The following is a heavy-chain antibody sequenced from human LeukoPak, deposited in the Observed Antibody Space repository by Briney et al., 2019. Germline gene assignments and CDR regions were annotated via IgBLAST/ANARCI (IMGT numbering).Heavy chain of an antibody. CDR1: GYTFTSYG. Sequence: ASVKVSCKASGYTFTSYGISWVRQAPGQGLEWMGWISAYNGNTNYAQKLQGRVTMTTDTSTSTAYMELRSLRSNDTAVYYCARTTKEFDILTGYYFDYWGQGTLVTVSS. D-gene: IGHD3-9*01. CDR3: ARTTKEFDILTGYYFDY. CDR2: ISAYNGNT. V-gene: IGHV1-18*01. J-gene: IGHJ4*02.